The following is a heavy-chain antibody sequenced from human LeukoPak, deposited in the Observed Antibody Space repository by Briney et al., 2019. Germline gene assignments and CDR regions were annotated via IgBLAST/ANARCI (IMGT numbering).Heavy chain of an antibody. Sequence: ASVKVSCKASGYTFTGYYMHWVRQAPGQGLEWMGWINPNSGGTNYAQKFQGRVTMTRDTSISTAYMELSRLRSDDTAVYYCARDRGNYDFWSGYYFWGQGTLVTVSS. CDR3: ARDRGNYDFWSGYYF. CDR2: INPNSGGT. J-gene: IGHJ4*02. V-gene: IGHV1-2*02. D-gene: IGHD3-3*01. CDR1: GYTFTGYY.